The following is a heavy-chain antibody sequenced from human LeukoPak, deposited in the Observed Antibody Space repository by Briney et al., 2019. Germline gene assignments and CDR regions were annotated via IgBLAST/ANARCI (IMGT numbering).Heavy chain of an antibody. V-gene: IGHV3-23*01. Sequence: GGTLRLSCAASGFTFSSYGMSWVRQAPGKGLEWVSAISGSRSYIYYADSVKGRFTISRDNSKNTFYLQMNSLRAEDTAVYYCAKVRWDNSGWYYLDNWGQGTLVTVSS. CDR3: AKVRWDNSGWYYLDN. CDR1: GFTFSSYG. J-gene: IGHJ4*02. D-gene: IGHD6-19*01. CDR2: ISGSRSYI.